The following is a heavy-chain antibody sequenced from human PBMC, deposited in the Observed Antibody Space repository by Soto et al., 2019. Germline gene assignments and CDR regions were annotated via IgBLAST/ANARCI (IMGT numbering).Heavy chain of an antibody. CDR2: ISYDGSNK. J-gene: IGHJ4*02. CDR1: GFTFSIYA. CDR3: ATWGNIAGGY. D-gene: IGHD3-16*01. V-gene: IGHV3-30-3*01. Sequence: QVQLVESGGGVVQPGRSLRLSCAASGFTFSIYAMHLVRQAPGKGLEWVAVISYDGSNKYYADSVKGRFTISRDNSKNALYLQMNSLRAEDTAVYYCATWGNIAGGYWGQGTLVTVSS.